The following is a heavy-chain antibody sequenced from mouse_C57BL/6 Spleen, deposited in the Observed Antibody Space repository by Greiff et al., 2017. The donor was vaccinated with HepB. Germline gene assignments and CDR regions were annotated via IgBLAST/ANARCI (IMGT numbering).Heavy chain of an antibody. CDR2: ISYDGSN. CDR3: SRDGGIYYGNYNYAMDY. CDR1: GYSITSGYY. V-gene: IGHV3-6*01. J-gene: IGHJ4*01. Sequence: EVQLQQSGPGLVKPSQSLSLTCSVTGYSITSGYYWNWIRQFPGNKLEWMGYISYDGSNNYNPSLKNRISITRDTSKNQFFLKLNSVTTEDTATYYCSRDGGIYYGNYNYAMDYWGQGTSVTVSS. D-gene: IGHD2-1*01.